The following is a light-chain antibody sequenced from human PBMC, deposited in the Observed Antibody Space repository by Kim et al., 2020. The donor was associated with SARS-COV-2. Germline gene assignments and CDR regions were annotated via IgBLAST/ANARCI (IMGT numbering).Light chain of an antibody. CDR3: SSYTSSSTV. CDR1: SSDVGGYNY. J-gene: IGLJ2*01. Sequence: PGQSITISCTGTSSDVGGYNYVSWYQQHPGKAPKLMIYDVSNRPSGVSNRFSGSKSGNTASLTISGLRAEDEADYYCSSYTSSSTVFGGGTQLTVL. CDR2: DVS. V-gene: IGLV2-14*03.